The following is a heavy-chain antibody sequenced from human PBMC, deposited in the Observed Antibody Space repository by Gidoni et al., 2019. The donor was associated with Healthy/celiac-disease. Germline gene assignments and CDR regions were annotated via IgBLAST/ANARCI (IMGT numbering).Heavy chain of an antibody. V-gene: IGHV3-23*01. J-gene: IGHJ4*02. Sequence: EVQLLESGGGLVQPGGSLRLSCAASGFPFSSCAMIWVRQAPGKGLEWVSAISGSGGSTYYADSVKGRFTISRDNSKNTLYLQMNSLRAEDTAVYYCAKDRVVGATSRNYFDYWGQGTLVTVSS. D-gene: IGHD1-26*01. CDR3: AKDRVVGATSRNYFDY. CDR2: ISGSGGST. CDR1: GFPFSSCA.